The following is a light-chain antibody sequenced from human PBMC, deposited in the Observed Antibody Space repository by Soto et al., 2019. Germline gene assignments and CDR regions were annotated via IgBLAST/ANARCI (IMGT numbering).Light chain of an antibody. CDR2: DTS. CDR3: QQRSNSRIT. CDR1: QSVRSS. Sequence: ATVSLSLRERATXSCRASQSVRSSLAWYQEKPGQAPRLLIYDTSNRATGVPARFRGSGSEADFTLTISSLEPEDFAVYYCQQRSNSRITFV. V-gene: IGKV3-11*01. J-gene: IGKJ5*01.